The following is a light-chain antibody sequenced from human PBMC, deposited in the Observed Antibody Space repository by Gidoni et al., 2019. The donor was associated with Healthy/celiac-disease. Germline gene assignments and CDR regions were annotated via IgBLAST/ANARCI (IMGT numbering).Light chain of an antibody. Sequence: DIQMTQSPSTLSASVGDRVTITCRASQSISSWLAWYQQKPGKAPKLLIYKASSLESGVPSRFSCIGSGTEFTLTISSLQPDAFATYYCQQYNSYPCSFGQGTKLEIK. CDR2: KAS. J-gene: IGKJ2*04. CDR1: QSISSW. CDR3: QQYNSYPCS. V-gene: IGKV1-5*03.